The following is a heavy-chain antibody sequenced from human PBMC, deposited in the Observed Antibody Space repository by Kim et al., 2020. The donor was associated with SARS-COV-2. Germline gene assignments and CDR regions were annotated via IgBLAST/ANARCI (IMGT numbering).Heavy chain of an antibody. V-gene: IGHV3-30*02. CDR2: ISNDGSTT. CDR3: AKELPLGYSSGWSYYYYGMDV. Sequence: GGSLRLSCAASGFTFSSHGMHWVRQAPGKGLEWVADISNDGSTTYYADSVKGRFTISRDNSKNTLYLQMNSLRAEDTAVYYCAKELPLGYSSGWSYYYYGMDVWGQGTTVTVSS. D-gene: IGHD6-19*01. J-gene: IGHJ6*02. CDR1: GFTFSSHG.